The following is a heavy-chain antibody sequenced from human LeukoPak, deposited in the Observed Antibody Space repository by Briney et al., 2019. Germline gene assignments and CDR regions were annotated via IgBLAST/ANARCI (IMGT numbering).Heavy chain of an antibody. V-gene: IGHV4-31*03. J-gene: IGHJ4*02. CDR2: IYYSGST. Sequence: SQTLSLTCTVSGGSISSGGYYWSWIRQHPGKGLEWIGYIYYSGSTYYNPSLKSRVTISVDTSKDQFSLKLSSVTAADTAVYYCARFRGYDYDSNGYFDLWGQGTLVTVSS. D-gene: IGHD3-22*01. CDR3: ARFRGYDYDSNGYFDL. CDR1: GGSISSGGYY.